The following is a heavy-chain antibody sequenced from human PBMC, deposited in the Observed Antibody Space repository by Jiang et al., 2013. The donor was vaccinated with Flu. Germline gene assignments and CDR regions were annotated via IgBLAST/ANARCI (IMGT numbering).Heavy chain of an antibody. Sequence: AAWNWIRQSPSRGLEWLGRTYHRSRWYSEYAVSVKSRITINPDTSKNQFSLQVNSVTPEDTGVYYCARSYSVGIDYWGQGTPVTVSS. J-gene: IGHJ4*02. CDR1: AA. V-gene: IGHV6-1*01. CDR3: ARSYSVGIDY. CDR2: TYHRSRWYS. D-gene: IGHD5/OR15-5a*01.